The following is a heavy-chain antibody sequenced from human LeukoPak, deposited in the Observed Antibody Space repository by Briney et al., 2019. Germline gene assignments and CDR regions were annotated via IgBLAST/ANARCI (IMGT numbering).Heavy chain of an antibody. Sequence: SETLSLTCTVAGESVSNGRRYWSWIRQSPEKGLEHIGYVRFNGDTSYNPSLKSRVTISLDTSKNQFSLKLNSATAADTALYYCATGPWFLDFWGQGTLVTVSS. CDR2: VRFNGDT. V-gene: IGHV4-61*01. CDR1: GESVSNGRRY. J-gene: IGHJ4*02. D-gene: IGHD3-22*01. CDR3: ATGPWFLDF.